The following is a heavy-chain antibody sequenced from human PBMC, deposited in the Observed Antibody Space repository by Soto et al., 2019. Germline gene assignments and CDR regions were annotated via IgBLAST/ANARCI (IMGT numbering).Heavy chain of an antibody. CDR1: GGSISSGGYY. D-gene: IGHD4-4*01. V-gene: IGHV4-31*03. J-gene: IGHJ4*02. CDR2: IYYSGST. CDR3: ERLTRPYSKYAAIDY. Sequence: TLSLTCPVSGGSISSGGYYWSWIRQHPGKGLEWIGYIYYSGSTYYNPSLKSRVTISVDTSKNQFSLKLSYVTAADTAVYYCERLTRPYSKYAAIDYWGQGTLVTVYS.